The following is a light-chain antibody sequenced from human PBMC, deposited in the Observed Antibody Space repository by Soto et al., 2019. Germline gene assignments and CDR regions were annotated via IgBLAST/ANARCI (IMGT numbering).Light chain of an antibody. CDR3: PQYGSSPRT. V-gene: IGKV3-20*01. J-gene: IGKJ1*01. Sequence: EIVLTQSPGTLSLSPGERATLSCRASQSVSSSYLAWYQQKPGQAPRLLIYGASSTATGIPGRFSGSGSGTDFTLTISRLEPEDFAVYYCPQYGSSPRTFGQGTKVEIK. CDR2: GAS. CDR1: QSVSSSY.